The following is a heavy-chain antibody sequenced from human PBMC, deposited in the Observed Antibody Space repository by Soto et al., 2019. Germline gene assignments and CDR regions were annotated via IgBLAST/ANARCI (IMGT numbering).Heavy chain of an antibody. D-gene: IGHD3-10*01. CDR2: IIPILGIA. J-gene: IGHJ4*02. CDR1: GGTLSSYT. Sequence: SGKVSRKASGGTLSSYTISWVRQAPGQGLEWMGRIIPILGIANYAQKFQGRVTITADKSTSTAYMELSSLRSEDTAVYYCARDPYGARFDYWGQGTLVTVSS. V-gene: IGHV1-69*04. CDR3: ARDPYGARFDY.